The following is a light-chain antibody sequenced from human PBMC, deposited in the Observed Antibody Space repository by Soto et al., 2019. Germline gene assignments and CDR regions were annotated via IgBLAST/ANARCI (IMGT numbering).Light chain of an antibody. CDR3: QQYKTYTYT. J-gene: IGKJ2*01. CDR1: QSIDRW. CDR2: RAS. V-gene: IGKV1-5*03. Sequence: DLQMTQSPSTLSASVGDRVTITCRASQSIDRWLAWYQQKPVKAPKLLIYRASSLESGGPSRFSGSGSGTEFTLTISSLQPDDFTTYYCQQYKTYTYTFAQGTKLEIK.